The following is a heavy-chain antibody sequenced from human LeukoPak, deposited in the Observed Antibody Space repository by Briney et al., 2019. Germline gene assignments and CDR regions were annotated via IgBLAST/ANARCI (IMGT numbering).Heavy chain of an antibody. D-gene: IGHD1-1*01. CDR2: IGNRGSDT. CDR1: GFSFNTYA. CDR3: AKTVWNGKYFDY. Sequence: GGSLTLSCAASGFSFNTYAMGWVRRAPGKGLEWVSGIGNRGSDTFYADSVKGRFTVSRDNSKNTVFLQMNSLRAEDTAVYYCAKTVWNGKYFDYWGQGTLVTVSS. V-gene: IGHV3-23*01. J-gene: IGHJ4*02.